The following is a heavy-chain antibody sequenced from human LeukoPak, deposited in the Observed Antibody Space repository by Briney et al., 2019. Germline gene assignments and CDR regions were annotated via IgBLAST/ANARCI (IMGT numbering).Heavy chain of an antibody. CDR2: ISSSGSTI. D-gene: IGHD2-2*01. Sequence: GGSLRLSCAASGFTFSSYEMNWVRQAPGKGLEWVSYISSSGSTIYYADSVKGRFTISRDNSKNTLYLQMDSLRAEDTAVYYCAKGPPAVVYYYMDVWGKGTTVTVSS. CDR3: AKGPPAVVYYYMDV. CDR1: GFTFSSYE. V-gene: IGHV3-48*03. J-gene: IGHJ6*03.